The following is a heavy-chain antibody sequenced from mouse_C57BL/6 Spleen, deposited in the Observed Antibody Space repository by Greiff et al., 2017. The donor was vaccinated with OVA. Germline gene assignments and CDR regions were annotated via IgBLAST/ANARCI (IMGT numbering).Heavy chain of an antibody. CDR3: ASSTQGY. D-gene: IGHD5-1*01. CDR1: GYAFSSSW. V-gene: IGHV1-82*01. J-gene: IGHJ2*01. CDR2: IYPGDGDT. Sequence: VQLQQSGPELVKPGASVKISCKASGYAFSSSWMNWVKQRPGKGLEWIGRIYPGDGDTNYNGKFKGKATLTADKSSSTAYMQLSSLTSEDSAVYFCASSTQGYWGQGTTLTVSS.